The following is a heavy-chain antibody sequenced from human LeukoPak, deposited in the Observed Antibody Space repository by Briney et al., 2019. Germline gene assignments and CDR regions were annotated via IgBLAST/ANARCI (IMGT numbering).Heavy chain of an antibody. D-gene: IGHD5-18*01. CDR1: GYSISSGYY. CDR2: IYHSGRS. V-gene: IGHV4-38-2*02. J-gene: IGHJ6*03. Sequence: SETLSLTCTVSGYSISSGYYWGWMRQPPGKGLEWIGTIYHSGRSHYNPSLKSRVTISVDPSKNHFSLKLSSVTAADTAVYYCAGGYSYGSTYYYMDVWGKGTTVTISS. CDR3: AGGYSYGSTYYYMDV.